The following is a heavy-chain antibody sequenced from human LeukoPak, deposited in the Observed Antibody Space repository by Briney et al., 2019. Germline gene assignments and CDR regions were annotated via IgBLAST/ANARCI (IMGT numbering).Heavy chain of an antibody. CDR2: IRSKASNYAT. CDR3: TRLDDSSGYYYKGFDY. V-gene: IGHV3-73*01. Sequence: GGSLRLSXAASGFTFSGSAIHWVRQASGKGLEWVGRIRSKASNYATVYAASVKGRFTISRDDSENTAYLQMNSLKTEDTAVYYCTRLDDSSGYYYKGFDYWGQGTLVTVSS. J-gene: IGHJ4*02. D-gene: IGHD3-22*01. CDR1: GFTFSGSA.